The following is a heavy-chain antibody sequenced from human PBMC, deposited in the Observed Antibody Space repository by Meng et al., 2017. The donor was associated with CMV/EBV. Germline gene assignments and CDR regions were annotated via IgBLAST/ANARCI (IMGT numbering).Heavy chain of an antibody. CDR2: ISSSGSTI. CDR3: ARQNGGYDSSGYYYDFDY. CDR1: GFTFSSYE. V-gene: IGHV3-48*03. D-gene: IGHD3-22*01. Sequence: GESLKISCAASGFTFSSYEMNWVRQAPGKGLEWVSYISSSGSTIYYADSVKGRFTISRDNAKNSLYLQMNSLGAEDTAVYYCARQNGGYDSSGYYYDFDYWGQGTLVTVSS. J-gene: IGHJ4*02.